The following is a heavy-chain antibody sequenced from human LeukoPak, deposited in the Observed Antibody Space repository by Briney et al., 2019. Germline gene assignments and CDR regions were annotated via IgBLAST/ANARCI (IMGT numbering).Heavy chain of an antibody. CDR1: GFTFSSYA. D-gene: IGHD6-13*01. J-gene: IGHJ4*02. CDR3: AKRGQQLVNYFDY. V-gene: IGHV3-23*01. CDR2: ISGSGGSK. Sequence: GGSLRLSCAASGFTFSSYAMSWVRQAPGKGLEGGSAISGSGGSKYYADSVKRRFTISRDNSKNTLYLQMNSLRAEDTAVYYCAKRGQQLVNYFDYWGQGTLVTVSS.